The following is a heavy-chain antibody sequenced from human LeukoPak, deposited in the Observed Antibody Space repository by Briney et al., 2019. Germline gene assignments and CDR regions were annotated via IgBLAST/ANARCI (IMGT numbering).Heavy chain of an antibody. CDR1: GCSISSYY. CDR3: ARNIVGPRQVDY. D-gene: IGHD1-26*01. J-gene: IGHJ4*02. CDR2: IYHSGTT. V-gene: IGHV4-59*01. Sequence: SETLSLTCTVSGCSISSYYWSWIRQPPGKGLEWIGYIYHSGTTNYNPSLKSRVTISVDTSKSQFSLKLSSVTAADTAIYYCARNIVGPRQVDYWGQGTLVTVSS.